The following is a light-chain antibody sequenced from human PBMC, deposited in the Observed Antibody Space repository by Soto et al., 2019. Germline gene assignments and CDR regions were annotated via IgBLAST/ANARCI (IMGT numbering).Light chain of an antibody. CDR3: QQYNNRWT. V-gene: IGKV1-5*03. J-gene: IGKJ1*01. CDR2: KAS. CDR1: QSISVW. Sequence: DIQMTQSPSTLSASVGDRVTITCRASQSISVWLAWFQQKPGNAPKLLIYKASTLESGVPSRFSGSGSGTEFTPTSSSLQPDESATYYCQQYNNRWTFGQGTKVEI.